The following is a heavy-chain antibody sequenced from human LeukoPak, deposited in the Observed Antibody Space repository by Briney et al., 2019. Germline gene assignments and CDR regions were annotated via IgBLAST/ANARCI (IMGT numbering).Heavy chain of an antibody. CDR3: ARDPAGIAVAGNY. CDR1: GFTVSSKY. V-gene: IGHV3-53*01. Sequence: GGSLRLSCAASGFTVSSKYMSWVRQAPGKGLEWVSVIHSSGSTDYADSVKGRFTISRDNSKNTVYLQMNSLRDEDTAVYYCARDPAGIAVAGNYWGQGTLVTVSS. J-gene: IGHJ4*02. D-gene: IGHD6-19*01. CDR2: IHSSGST.